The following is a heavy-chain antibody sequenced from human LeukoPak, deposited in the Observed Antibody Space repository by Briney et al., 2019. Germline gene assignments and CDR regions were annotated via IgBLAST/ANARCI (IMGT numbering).Heavy chain of an antibody. CDR2: MSTIGSTI. CDR1: GFSFSDYY. V-gene: IGHV3-11*04. J-gene: IGHJ4*02. Sequence: GGSLRLSCAASGFSFSDYYMSWVRQAPGKGLECVAYMSTIGSTIYYADSVKGRFTISRDNAKNSLNLQMNSLRAEDTAVYYCARAGNLDNWGQGTLVTVSS. D-gene: IGHD4-23*01. CDR3: ARAGNLDN.